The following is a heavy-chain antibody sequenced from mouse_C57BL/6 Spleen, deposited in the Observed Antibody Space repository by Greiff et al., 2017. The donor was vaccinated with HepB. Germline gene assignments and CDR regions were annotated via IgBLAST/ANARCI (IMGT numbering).Heavy chain of an antibody. V-gene: IGHV1-15*01. D-gene: IGHD2-1*01. CDR2: IDPETGGT. CDR1: GYTFTDYE. J-gene: IGHJ3*01. Sequence: VQLQQSGAELVRPGASVTLSCKASGYTFTDYEMHWVKQTPVHGLEWIGAIDPETGGTAYNQKFKGKAILTADKSSSTAYMELRSLTSEDSAVYYCTNYGNYEGWFAYWGQGTLVTVSA. CDR3: TNYGNYEGWFAY.